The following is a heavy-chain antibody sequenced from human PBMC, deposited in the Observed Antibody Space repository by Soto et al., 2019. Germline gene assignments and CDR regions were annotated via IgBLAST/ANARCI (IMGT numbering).Heavy chain of an antibody. CDR2: IDSSGST. CDR1: GDSISNGDYY. V-gene: IGHV4-30-4*01. CDR3: ASRYLY. Sequence: SETLSLTCTASGDSISNGDYYWGWIRQPPGRGLEWIGYIDSSGSTYYNPSLKSRLTMSVDMSKNQFSLRLTSVTAADTAVYYCASRYLYWGQGLLVTVSS. J-gene: IGHJ1*01. D-gene: IGHD3-16*02.